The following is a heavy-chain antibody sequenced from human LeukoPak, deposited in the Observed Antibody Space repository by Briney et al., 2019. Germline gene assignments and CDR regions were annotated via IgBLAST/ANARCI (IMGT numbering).Heavy chain of an antibody. V-gene: IGHV3-21*01. CDR1: GFTFSSYS. CDR2: ISSSSSYI. CDR3: ARDTYSGYAYYYYYGMDV. Sequence: GGSLGLSCAASGFTFSSYSMNWVRQAPGKGLEWVSSISSSSSYIYYADSVKGRFTISRDNAKNSLYLQMNSLRAEDTAVYYCARDTYSGYAYYYYYGMDVWGQGTTVTVSS. J-gene: IGHJ6*02. D-gene: IGHD5-12*01.